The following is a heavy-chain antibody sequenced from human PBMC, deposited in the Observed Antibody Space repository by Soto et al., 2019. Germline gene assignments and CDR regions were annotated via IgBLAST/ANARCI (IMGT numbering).Heavy chain of an antibody. CDR2: IYPGDSDT. D-gene: IGHD3-22*01. CDR1: GYSFTSYW. V-gene: IGHV5-51*01. Sequence: PGESLKISCKGSGYSFTSYWIGWVRQMPGEGLEWMGIIYPGDSDTRYSPSFQGQVTISADKSISTAYLQWSSLKASDTAMYYCATSYYYDSSGYYSALGAFDIWGQGTMVTVSS. CDR3: ATSYYYDSSGYYSALGAFDI. J-gene: IGHJ3*02.